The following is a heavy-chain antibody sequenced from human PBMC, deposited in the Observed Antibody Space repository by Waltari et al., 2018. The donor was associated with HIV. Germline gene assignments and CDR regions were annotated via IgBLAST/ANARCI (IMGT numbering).Heavy chain of an antibody. CDR1: GFSVSDTY. CDR2: IYREGVT. J-gene: IGHJ6*02. V-gene: IGHV3-66*01. D-gene: IGHD2-2*01. Sequence: QLVESGGGNVRPGGSLRLSCEGFGFSVSDTYMSWVRLSQGRGLEWGLRIYREGVTTYADSGKGSFTIYRNNSNYTGYLQMKRLRAEDTSVDYCAGCAEMYQFSIIHYYFYYPMDVWGQGTTVTFSS. CDR3: AGCAEMYQFSIIHYYFYYPMDV.